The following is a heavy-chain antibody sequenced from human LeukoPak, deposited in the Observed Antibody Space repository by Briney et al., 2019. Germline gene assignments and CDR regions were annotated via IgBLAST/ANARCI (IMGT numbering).Heavy chain of an antibody. Sequence: ASVKVSCKASGYTFTTYYIHWVRQAPGQGLEWMGIIKPSGGSTSYAQKFQGRVTMTRDTSTSTVYMEVSSLRPEDTAVYYCARVNGQQLAIDYWGQGTLVTVSS. D-gene: IGHD6-13*01. CDR3: ARVNGQQLAIDY. CDR1: GYTFTTYY. V-gene: IGHV1-46*01. J-gene: IGHJ4*02. CDR2: IKPSGGST.